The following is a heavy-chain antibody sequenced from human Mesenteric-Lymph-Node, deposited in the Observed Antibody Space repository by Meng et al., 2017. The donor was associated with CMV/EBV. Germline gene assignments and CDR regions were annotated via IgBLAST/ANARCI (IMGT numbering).Heavy chain of an antibody. CDR1: GFTFSNYY. Sequence: GESLKISCAASGFTFSNYYMSWIRQAPGEGLEWVSLIYSGGSSTAYADSVKGRFTVSRDNSKNTLYLQMTSLRAEDTAVYYCAKDHIVGPSSDAFDIWGQGTMVTVSS. D-gene: IGHD1-26*01. CDR3: AKDHIVGPSSDAFDI. J-gene: IGHJ3*02. CDR2: IYSGGSST. V-gene: IGHV3-23*03.